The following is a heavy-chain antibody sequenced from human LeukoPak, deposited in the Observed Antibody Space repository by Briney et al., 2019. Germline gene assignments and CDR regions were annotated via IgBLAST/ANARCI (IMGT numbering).Heavy chain of an antibody. J-gene: IGHJ4*02. CDR1: GYSLSEIS. D-gene: IGHD3-22*01. CDR2: LDPEDGET. Sequence: GASVKVSCKVSGYSLSEISIHWVRQAPGKGLEWMGGLDPEDGETVYAQKFEERVTMTEDTSIDTAYMELSSLGSEDTAVYYCATDTYYYDSSGYYFDYWGQGTLVTVSS. CDR3: ATDTYYYDSSGYYFDY. V-gene: IGHV1-24*01.